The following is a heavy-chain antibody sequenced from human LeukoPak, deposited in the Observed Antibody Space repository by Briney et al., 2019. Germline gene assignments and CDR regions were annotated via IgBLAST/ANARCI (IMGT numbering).Heavy chain of an antibody. D-gene: IGHD3-22*01. CDR2: IYYSGST. V-gene: IGHV4-39*07. Sequence: MASETLSLTCTVSGGSISSSSYYWGWIRQPPGKGLEWIGSIYYSGSTYYNPSLKSRVTISVDTSKNQFSLKLSSVTAADTAVYYCASDPYYYDSSGYSLFDYWGQGTLVTVPS. CDR1: GGSISSSSYY. CDR3: ASDPYYYDSSGYSLFDY. J-gene: IGHJ4*02.